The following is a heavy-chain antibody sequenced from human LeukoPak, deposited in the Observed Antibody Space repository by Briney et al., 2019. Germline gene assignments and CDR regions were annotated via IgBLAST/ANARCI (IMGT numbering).Heavy chain of an antibody. J-gene: IGHJ6*03. CDR3: ARDPYSGSYVDYYYYYYMDV. D-gene: IGHD1-26*01. CDR1: GFTFSSSW. Sequence: PGGSLRLSCAASGFTFSSSWMSWVRQAPGKGLEWVANIQQDGSDKYYVDSVKGRFTISRDNAKNSLYLQINSLRAEDTAVYYCARDPYSGSYVDYYYYYYMDVWGKGTTVTISS. CDR2: IQQDGSDK. V-gene: IGHV3-7*01.